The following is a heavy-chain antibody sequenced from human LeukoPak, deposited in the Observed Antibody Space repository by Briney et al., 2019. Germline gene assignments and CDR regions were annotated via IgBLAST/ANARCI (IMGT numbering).Heavy chain of an antibody. CDR2: INPSGGST. J-gene: IGHJ6*02. CDR3: ARDSSSSPYYYGMDV. V-gene: IGHV1-46*01. CDR1: GYTFTSYY. Sequence: ASVKVSCTASGYTFTSYYMHWVRQAPGQGLEWMGIINPSGGSTSYAQKFQGRVTMTRDTSTSTVYMGLSSLRSEDTAVYYCARDSSSSPYYYGMDVWGQGTTVTVSS. D-gene: IGHD6-6*01.